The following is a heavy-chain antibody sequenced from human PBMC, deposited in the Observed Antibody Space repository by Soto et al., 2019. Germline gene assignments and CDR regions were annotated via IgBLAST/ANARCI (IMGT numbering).Heavy chain of an antibody. CDR3: AMLNSGSYSYHGMDV. J-gene: IGHJ6*02. CDR1: GFTFSSYA. V-gene: IGHV3-23*01. D-gene: IGHD1-26*01. Sequence: EVQLLESGGDLVQPGGSLRLSCAASGFTFSSYAMNWVRQAPRKGLEWVSAISGSGGNTFYADSVKGRFTISRDNSKNTLFLQMHSLRAEDTAIYYCAMLNSGSYSYHGMDVWGQGTTVTVSS. CDR2: ISGSGGNT.